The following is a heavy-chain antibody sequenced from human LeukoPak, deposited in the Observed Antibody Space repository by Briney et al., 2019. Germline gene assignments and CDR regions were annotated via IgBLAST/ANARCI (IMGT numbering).Heavy chain of an antibody. D-gene: IGHD6-6*01. J-gene: IGHJ4*02. Sequence: GESLKISCKGSGYSFTNYWIGWVRQMPGRGLEWMGIIYPGVSDTRYSPSFQGQVTISADKSISTAYLQWSSLKASDTAMYYCARSPRSDYFDYWGQGALVTVSS. CDR3: ARSPRSDYFDY. CDR2: IYPGVSDT. CDR1: GYSFTNYW. V-gene: IGHV5-51*01.